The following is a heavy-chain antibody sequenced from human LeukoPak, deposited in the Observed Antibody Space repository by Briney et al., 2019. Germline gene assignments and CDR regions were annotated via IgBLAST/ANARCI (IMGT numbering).Heavy chain of an antibody. CDR3: AKKSPGTYYAPPDY. V-gene: IGHV3-30*18. CDR1: GFAFSTYG. D-gene: IGHD3-10*01. Sequence: PGGSLRLSCAASGFAFSTYGMHWVRQAPGKGLEWVAVTSSDGSQKNYADSVKGRFTISRDNSKNTLYLQMNSLRAEDTAAYYCAKKSPGTYYAPPDYWGQGTLVTVSS. J-gene: IGHJ4*02. CDR2: TSSDGSQK.